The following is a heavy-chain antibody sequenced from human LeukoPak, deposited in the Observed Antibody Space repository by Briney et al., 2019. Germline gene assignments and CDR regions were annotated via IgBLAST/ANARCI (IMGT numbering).Heavy chain of an antibody. J-gene: IGHJ6*02. D-gene: IGHD3-3*01. V-gene: IGHV4-59*01. CDR1: GGSISSYH. CDR3: TRSLGVVIHGGMDV. CDR2: IYYTGST. Sequence: SETLSLTCTVSGGSISSYHWSWIRQPPGEGLEWIGHIYYTGSTNYNPSLKSRVTISLDTSKNQFSLKLTSVTAADTAVYYCTRSLGVVIHGGMDVWGQGTTVTVSS.